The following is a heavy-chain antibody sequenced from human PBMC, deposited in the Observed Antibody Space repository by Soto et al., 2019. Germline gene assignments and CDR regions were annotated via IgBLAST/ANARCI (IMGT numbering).Heavy chain of an antibody. CDR2: ISTSSSYT. Sequence: SLRLSCATSGFIFSDYYMHWIRQAPGKGLEWLSYISTSSSYTNYADSVKGRFTISRDNAMNSLYLQMNSLRAEDTAVYYCARLRLTGYFDYWGQGTLVTVSS. J-gene: IGHJ4*02. CDR3: ARLRLTGYFDY. V-gene: IGHV3-11*03. CDR1: GFIFSDYY.